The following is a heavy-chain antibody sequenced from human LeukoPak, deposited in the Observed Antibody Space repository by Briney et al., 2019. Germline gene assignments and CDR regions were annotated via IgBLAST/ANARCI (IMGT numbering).Heavy chain of an antibody. D-gene: IGHD4-11*01. CDR2: INWNGGST. V-gene: IGHV3-20*04. J-gene: IGHJ4*02. CDR1: GFTFDDYG. CDR3: AKDSSYSNNGAFDY. Sequence: GGSLRLSCAASGFTFDDYGMSWVRQAPGKGLEWVSGINWNGGSTGYADSVKGRFTISRDNAKNSLYLQMNSLRAEDTALYYCAKDSSYSNNGAFDYWGQGTLVTVSS.